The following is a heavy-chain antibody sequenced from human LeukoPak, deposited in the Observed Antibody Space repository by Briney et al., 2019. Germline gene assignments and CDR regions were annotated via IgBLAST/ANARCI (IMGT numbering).Heavy chain of an antibody. CDR3: ARGRSVSGTPEFDY. Sequence: GGSLRLSCAASGFPFSAYSMNWVRQAPGKGLEWVSFISSSSSYIYYADSVKGRFTISRDNAKNSLYLQLNSLRAEDTAVFYCARGRSVSGTPEFDYWGQGTLVTVSS. V-gene: IGHV3-21*01. J-gene: IGHJ4*02. CDR1: GFPFSAYS. CDR2: ISSSSSYI. D-gene: IGHD6-19*01.